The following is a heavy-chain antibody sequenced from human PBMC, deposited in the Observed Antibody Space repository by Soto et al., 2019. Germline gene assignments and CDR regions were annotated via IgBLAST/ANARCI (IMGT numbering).Heavy chain of an antibody. J-gene: IGHJ6*02. CDR1: GFTFSSYA. V-gene: IGHV3-30-3*01. D-gene: IGHD3-3*01. Sequence: GGSLRLSCAASGFTFSSYAMHWVCQAPGKGLEWVAVISYDGSNKYYADSVKGRFTISRDNSKNTLYLQMNSLRAEDTAVYYCARTVRFLEWLLSDYYGMDVWGQGTTVTVSS. CDR2: ISYDGSNK. CDR3: ARTVRFLEWLLSDYYGMDV.